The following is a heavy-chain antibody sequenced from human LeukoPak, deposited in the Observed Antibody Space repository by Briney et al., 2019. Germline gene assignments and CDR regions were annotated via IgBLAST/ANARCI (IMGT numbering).Heavy chain of an antibody. V-gene: IGHV4-30-4*08. D-gene: IGHD1-20*01. CDR3: ARGVNWNPRRRAKYYYYMDV. Sequence: SETLSLTCTVSGGSISSGDYYRSWIRQPPGKGLEWIGYIYYSGSTYYNPSLKSRVTISVDTSKNQFSLKLSSVTAADTAVYYCARGVNWNPRRRAKYYYYMDVWGKGTTVTVSS. J-gene: IGHJ6*03. CDR2: IYYSGST. CDR1: GGSISSGDYY.